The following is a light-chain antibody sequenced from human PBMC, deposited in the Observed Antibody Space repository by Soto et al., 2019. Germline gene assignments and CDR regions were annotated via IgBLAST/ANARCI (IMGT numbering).Light chain of an antibody. Sequence: QSLLTQPPSASVSPGQRVTISCSGSSSNSGSNYVYWYQQLPGTAPKLLIYRNNQRPSGVPDRFSGSKSGTSASLAISGLRSEDEADYYCAAWDDSLSGLYVFGTGTKVTVL. CDR3: AAWDDSLSGLYV. CDR2: RNN. CDR1: SSNSGSNY. V-gene: IGLV1-47*01. J-gene: IGLJ1*01.